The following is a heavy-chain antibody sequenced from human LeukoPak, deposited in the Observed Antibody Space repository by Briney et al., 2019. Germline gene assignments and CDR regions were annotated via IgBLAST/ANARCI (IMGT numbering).Heavy chain of an antibody. CDR1: GFTFSSYA. CDR2: ISGSGGST. CDR3: ALGGETMVRGVIITSPFDY. V-gene: IGHV3-23*01. J-gene: IGHJ4*02. D-gene: IGHD3-10*01. Sequence: GGSLRPSCAASGFTFSSYAMSWVRQAPGKGLEWVSAISGSGGSTYYADSVKGRFTISRDNSKNTLYLQMNSLRAEDTAVYYCALGGETMVRGVIITSPFDYWGQGTLVTVSS.